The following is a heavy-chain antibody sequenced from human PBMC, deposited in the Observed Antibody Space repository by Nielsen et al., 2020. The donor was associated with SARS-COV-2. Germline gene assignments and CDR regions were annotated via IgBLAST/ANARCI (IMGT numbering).Heavy chain of an antibody. CDR2: VNPNSGAT. CDR3: ARVRSSSGIWFDP. J-gene: IGHJ5*02. V-gene: IGHV1-2*06. Sequence: SVKVSCKASGYRFTAYSMHWVRQAPGQGPEWMGRVNPNSGATNYAQKFQGRVTLTRDTSINTTYMELNRLTSDDTAVYYCARVRSSSGIWFDPWGQGTLVVVSS. CDR1: GYRFTAYS. D-gene: IGHD3-10*01.